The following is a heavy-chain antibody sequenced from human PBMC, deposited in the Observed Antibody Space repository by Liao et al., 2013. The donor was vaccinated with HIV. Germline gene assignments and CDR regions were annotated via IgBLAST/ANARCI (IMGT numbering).Heavy chain of an antibody. D-gene: IGHD2-21*01. V-gene: IGHV4-4*07. Sequence: QVQLQESGPGLVQPSETLSLTCSVSGGSVSNYYWNWIRQPAGKGLEWIGRIESDGGTNYSPSLKSRLSLSIDTSKNQFSLKLKSVTAADTALYFCARDWDRAGIIVGTFDYWGLGVTVTVSS. J-gene: IGHJ4*02. CDR3: ARDWDRAGIIVGTFDY. CDR2: IESDGGT. CDR1: GGSVSNYY.